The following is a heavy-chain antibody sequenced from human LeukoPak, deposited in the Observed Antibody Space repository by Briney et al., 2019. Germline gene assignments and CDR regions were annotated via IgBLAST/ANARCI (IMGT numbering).Heavy chain of an antibody. D-gene: IGHD5-12*01. V-gene: IGHV1-69*13. J-gene: IGHJ4*02. CDR3: ARAYDSGYDSDTPYFDY. Sequence: SVKVSCKASGGTFSSYAISWVRQAPGQGLEWMGGIIPIFGTANYAQKFQGRVTITADESTSTAYMELSSLRSEDTAVYYCARAYDSGYDSDTPYFDYWGQGTLATVSS. CDR1: GGTFSSYA. CDR2: IIPIFGTA.